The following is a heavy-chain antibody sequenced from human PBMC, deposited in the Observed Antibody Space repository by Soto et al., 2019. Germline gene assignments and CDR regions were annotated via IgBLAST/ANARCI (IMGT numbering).Heavy chain of an antibody. J-gene: IGHJ3*02. CDR2: ISGSGGST. D-gene: IGHD6-13*01. Sequence: GGSLRLSCAASGFTFSSYAMSWVRQAPGKGLEWVSAISGSGGSTYYADSVKGRFTISRDNSKNTLYLQMNSMRAEDTAVYYCAKDGSSSWYAFDIWGQGTMVTVSS. CDR1: GFTFSSYA. V-gene: IGHV3-23*01. CDR3: AKDGSSSWYAFDI.